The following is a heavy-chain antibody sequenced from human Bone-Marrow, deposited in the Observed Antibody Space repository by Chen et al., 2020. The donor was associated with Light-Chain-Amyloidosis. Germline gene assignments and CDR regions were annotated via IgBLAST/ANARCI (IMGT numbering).Heavy chain of an antibody. J-gene: IGHJ6*02. CDR2: IWYDGSNK. V-gene: IGHV3-33*01. D-gene: IGHD3-22*01. CDR3: ARSTGYDSSGYNGMDV. CDR1: GFTFSSYG. Sequence: QVQLVESGGGVVQPGRSLRLSCAASGFTFSSYGMHWVRQAPGKGLEWVAVIWYDGSNKYYADSVKGRFTISRDNSKNTLYLQMNSLRAEDTAVYYCARSTGYDSSGYNGMDVWGQGTTVTVSS.